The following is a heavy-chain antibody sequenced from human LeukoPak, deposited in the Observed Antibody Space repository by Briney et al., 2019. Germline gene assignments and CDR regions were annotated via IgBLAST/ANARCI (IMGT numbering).Heavy chain of an antibody. D-gene: IGHD1-1*01. V-gene: IGHV4-39*01. J-gene: IGHJ4*02. CDR3: VGGTGVY. Sequence: SETLSLTCTVSGGSVSSSSYYWGWIRQPPGKGLEWIGSIYYSGSTYYNPSLKSRVTISVDTSKNQFSLKLSSVTAADTAVYYCVGGTGVYWGQGTLATVSS. CDR2: IYYSGST. CDR1: GGSVSSSSYY.